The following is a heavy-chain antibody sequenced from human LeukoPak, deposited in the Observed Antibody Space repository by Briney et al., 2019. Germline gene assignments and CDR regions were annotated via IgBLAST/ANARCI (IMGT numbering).Heavy chain of an antibody. Sequence: ASVKVSCKASGGTFSSYAISWVRQAPGQGLEWMGWINPNSGGTNYAQKFQGRVTMTRDTSISTAYMELSRLRSDDTAVYYCARCPPYYDFWSGYSDYYYYGMDVWGQGTTVTVSS. D-gene: IGHD3-3*01. CDR3: ARCPPYYDFWSGYSDYYYYGMDV. CDR2: INPNSGGT. V-gene: IGHV1-2*02. J-gene: IGHJ6*02. CDR1: GGTFSSYA.